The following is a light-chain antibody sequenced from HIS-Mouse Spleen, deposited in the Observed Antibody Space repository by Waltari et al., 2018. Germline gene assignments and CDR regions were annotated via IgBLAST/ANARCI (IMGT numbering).Light chain of an antibody. CDR1: SSAVGGSNL. V-gene: IGLV2-23*01. CDR2: EGS. Sequence: QSALTQPASVSGSPGQSITISCSGTSSAVGGSNLASCYQQHPGKAPKLMIYEGSKRPSGVSNRFSGSKSGNTASLTISGLQAEDEADYYCCSYAGSSTLVFGGGTKLTVL. J-gene: IGLJ2*01. CDR3: CSYAGSSTLV.